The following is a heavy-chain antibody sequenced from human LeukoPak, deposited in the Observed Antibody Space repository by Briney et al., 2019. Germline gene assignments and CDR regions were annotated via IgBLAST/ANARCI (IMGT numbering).Heavy chain of an antibody. J-gene: IGHJ4*02. V-gene: IGHV3-7*01. CDR2: MNEDGSEK. Sequence: GGSLRLSCAASGFGLSNYWMSWVRQAPGKGLEWVANMNEDGSEKNYVDSVKGRFTISRDNAQDSLYLQMNSLRAEDTAVYYCARDRGYSNFDYWGQGTLLTVSS. CDR1: GFGLSNYW. CDR3: ARDRGYSNFDY. D-gene: IGHD4-11*01.